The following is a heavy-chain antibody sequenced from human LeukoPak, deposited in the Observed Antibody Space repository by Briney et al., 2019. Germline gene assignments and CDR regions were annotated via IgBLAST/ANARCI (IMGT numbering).Heavy chain of an antibody. Sequence: GGSLRLSCEASGFSFTSYAMMWVRQAPGKGLQWIATLTGYGGAYYAGSGGFRFIGSRDISTNTFYLQMHSLRAEDTAVYYCAKGAAAGKVDWFDHWGQGTLVTVSS. CDR2: LTGYGGA. V-gene: IGHV3-23*01. CDR3: AKGAAAGKVDWFDH. D-gene: IGHD6-13*01. CDR1: GFSFTSYA. J-gene: IGHJ5*02.